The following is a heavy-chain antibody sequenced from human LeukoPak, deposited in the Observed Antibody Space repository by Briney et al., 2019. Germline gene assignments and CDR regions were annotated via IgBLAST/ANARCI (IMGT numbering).Heavy chain of an antibody. V-gene: IGHV3-23*01. D-gene: IGHD2-15*01. Sequence: PGGSLRLSCGASGFTFSRYSMNWVRQAPGKGLEWVSSISGSGFTTYYADSVKGRFTISRDNFKDTLYLQMNSLRGEDTAAYYCAKSRLCSGGSCSHFDYWGQGTLVTVSS. CDR2: ISGSGFTT. J-gene: IGHJ4*02. CDR1: GFTFSRYS. CDR3: AKSRLCSGGSCSHFDY.